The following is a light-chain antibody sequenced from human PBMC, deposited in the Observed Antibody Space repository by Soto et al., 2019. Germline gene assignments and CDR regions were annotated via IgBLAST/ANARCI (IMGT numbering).Light chain of an antibody. CDR2: DAS. V-gene: IGKV1-5*01. CDR3: QQYKSYSA. J-gene: IGKJ2*01. Sequence: DIQMTQSPSTLSASVGDRVTITGRPIKRFNNWLACYQQKPGKAPKILISDASTLESGVPSRFSGSGSGTEFTLTISSLQPDDFATYYCQQYKSYSAFGQGTKLEIK. CDR1: KRFNNW.